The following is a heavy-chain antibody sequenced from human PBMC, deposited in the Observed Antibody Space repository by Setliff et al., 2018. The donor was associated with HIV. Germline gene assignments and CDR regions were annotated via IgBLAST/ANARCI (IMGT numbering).Heavy chain of an antibody. CDR1: GGSISSGSYY. V-gene: IGHV4-61*09. CDR3: ARELLRSWDGSENSYKPYYFDY. CDR2: IYTNGYT. Sequence: SETLSLTCSVSGGSISSGSYYWTWIRQPAGKGPEWIGHIYTNGYTNYNPSLKSRVTISVDTSKNQFSLKLSSVTAADTAVYYCARELLRSWDGSENSYKPYYFDYWGQGTLVTVSS. D-gene: IGHD3-10*01. J-gene: IGHJ4*02.